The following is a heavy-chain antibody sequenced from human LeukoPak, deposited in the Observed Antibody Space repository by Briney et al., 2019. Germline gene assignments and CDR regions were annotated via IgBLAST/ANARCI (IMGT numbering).Heavy chain of an antibody. CDR2: ISGSDGRT. J-gene: IGHJ4*02. V-gene: IGHV3-23*01. D-gene: IGHD6-19*01. CDR3: AKTPSAVAGTGYFDY. CDR1: GFSFRNYA. Sequence: GGCLRLSCAVSGFSFRNYAMTWVRQAPGKGLEWVSGISGSDGRTYYADSVKGRFTITRDNSKNTLYLQMNNLRAEDTAVYHCAKTPSAVAGTGYFDYWGQGALVTVSS.